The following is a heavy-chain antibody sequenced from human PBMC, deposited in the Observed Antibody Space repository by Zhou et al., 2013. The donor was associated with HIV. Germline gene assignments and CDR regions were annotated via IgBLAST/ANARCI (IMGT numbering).Heavy chain of an antibody. CDR2: IIPILGIA. CDR1: GGTFSSYA. J-gene: IGHJ6*03. D-gene: IGHD2-2*01. CDR3: AREPLYCSSTSCRFYYYYYYMDV. V-gene: IGHV1-69*04. Sequence: QVQLVQSGAEVKKPGSSVKVSCKASGGTFSSYAISWVRQAPGQGLEWMGRIIPILGIANYAQKFQGRVTITADKSTSTAYMELSSLRSEDTAVYYCAREPLYCSSTSCRFYYYYYYMDVWGKGTTVTVSS.